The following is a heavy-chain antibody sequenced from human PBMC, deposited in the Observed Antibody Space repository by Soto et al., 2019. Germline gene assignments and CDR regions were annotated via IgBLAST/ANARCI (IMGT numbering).Heavy chain of an antibody. J-gene: IGHJ5*02. CDR1: GGSISSSTYY. D-gene: IGHD1-7*01. CDR3: STHRTITVLGRFDL. CDR2: IYYSGST. Sequence: SETLSLTCTVSGGSISSSTYYWGWIRQPPGKGLEWIGSIYYSGSTYYNPSLKSRVTISVDTSKKQFSLKLSSVTAADTAVYYCSTHRTITVLGRFDLWGQGTMVTVSS. V-gene: IGHV4-39*01.